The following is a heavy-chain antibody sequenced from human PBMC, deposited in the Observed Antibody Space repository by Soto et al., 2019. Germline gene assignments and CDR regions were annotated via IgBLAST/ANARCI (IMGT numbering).Heavy chain of an antibody. J-gene: IGHJ4*02. Sequence: GGSLRLSCAASGFTFSSYGMHWVRQAPGKGLEWVAVIWYDGSNKYCADSVKGRFTISRDNSKNTLYLQMNSLRAEDTAVYYCARERWDIVATMVFDYWGQGXLVTVYS. D-gene: IGHD5-12*01. CDR1: GFTFSSYG. CDR2: IWYDGSNK. V-gene: IGHV3-33*01. CDR3: ARERWDIVATMVFDY.